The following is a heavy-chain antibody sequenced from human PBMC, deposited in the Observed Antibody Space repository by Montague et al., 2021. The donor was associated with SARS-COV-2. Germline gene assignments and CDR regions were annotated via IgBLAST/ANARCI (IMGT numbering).Heavy chain of an antibody. CDR3: AGLWATVYYYYGMDV. CDR1: AGSISSSSYY. V-gene: IGHV4-39*01. D-gene: IGHD4-17*01. J-gene: IGHJ6*02. CDR2: IPYSGSN. Sequence: SETLSLTCAVSAGSISSSSYYWGWIPQPPGKGLKWIGSIPYSGSNCYNPSLQSRVSISVDTSKNQFSLKLSSATAADTAVYYCAGLWATVYYYYGMDVWGQGTTVTVSS.